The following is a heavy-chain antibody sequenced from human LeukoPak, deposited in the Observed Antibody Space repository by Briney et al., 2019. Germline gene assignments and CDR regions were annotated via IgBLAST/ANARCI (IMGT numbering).Heavy chain of an antibody. D-gene: IGHD2-2*01. CDR2: ISAYNGNT. CDR3: ARCYCSSTSQTYYYYGMDV. J-gene: IGHJ6*02. CDR1: GYTFTSYG. Sequence: ASVKVSCKASGYTFTSYGISWVRQAPGQGLGWMGWISAYNGNTNYAQKLQGRVTMTTDTSTSTAYMELRSLRSDDTAVYYCARCYCSSTSQTYYYYGMDVWGQGTTVTVSS. V-gene: IGHV1-18*01.